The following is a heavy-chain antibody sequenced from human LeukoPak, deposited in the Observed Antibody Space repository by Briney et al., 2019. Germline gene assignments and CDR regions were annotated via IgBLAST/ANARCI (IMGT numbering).Heavy chain of an antibody. CDR2: IYYSGST. Sequence: SETLSLTCTVSGGSLSSYYWSWIRQPPGKGLEWIGYIYYSGSTNYNPSLKSRVTISVDTSKNQFSLKLSSVTAADTAVYYCAGYDFWSGYYTGDYWGQGTLVTVSS. CDR3: AGYDFWSGYYTGDY. D-gene: IGHD3-3*01. J-gene: IGHJ4*02. CDR1: GGSLSSYY. V-gene: IGHV4-59*08.